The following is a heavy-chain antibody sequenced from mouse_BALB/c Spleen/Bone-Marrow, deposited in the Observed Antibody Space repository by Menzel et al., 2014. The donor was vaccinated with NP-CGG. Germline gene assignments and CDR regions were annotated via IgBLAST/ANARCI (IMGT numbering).Heavy chain of an antibody. CDR2: IDPETGGT. Sequence: VKLVESGAELVRPGASVTLSCKASGYTFTDYEMHWVKQTPVHGLEWIGAIDPETGGTAYNQKFKGKATLTADKSSSTAYMELRSLTSEDSAVYYCTRDGSSRWYFDVWGAGTTVTVSS. CDR3: TRDGSSRWYFDV. D-gene: IGHD1-1*01. J-gene: IGHJ1*01. V-gene: IGHV1-15*01. CDR1: GYTFTDYE.